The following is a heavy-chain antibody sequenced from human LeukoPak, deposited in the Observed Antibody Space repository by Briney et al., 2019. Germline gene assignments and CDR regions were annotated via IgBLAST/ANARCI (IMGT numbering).Heavy chain of an antibody. D-gene: IGHD2-21*01. CDR2: INTSGGST. J-gene: IGHJ4*02. CDR1: GFTFRHYD. Sequence: GGSLRLSCVASGFTFRHYDMSWVRQAPGKGPEWVSSINTSGGSTYYADSLQGRFTISRDNSKNTLHLQMNNVRAEDTALYYCMKLPTMIIVIDTDFEYWGQGAQVTVSS. V-gene: IGHV3-23*01. CDR3: MKLPTMIIVIDTDFEY.